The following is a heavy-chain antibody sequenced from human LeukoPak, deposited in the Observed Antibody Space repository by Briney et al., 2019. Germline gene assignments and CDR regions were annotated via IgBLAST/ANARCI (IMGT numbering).Heavy chain of an antibody. J-gene: IGHJ4*02. CDR2: TYYRSKWLK. Sequence: SQTLSLTCAISGYSVSSNCVSWIWITQSPSRGLVWLGRTYYRSKWLKYYAVSVKSRIAINPDTSKNQFSLQLNSVTPEDTAVYYCARTYRSALGEWGQGTLVTVSS. V-gene: IGHV6-1*01. D-gene: IGHD6-19*01. CDR3: ARTYRSALGE. CDR1: GYSVSSNCVS.